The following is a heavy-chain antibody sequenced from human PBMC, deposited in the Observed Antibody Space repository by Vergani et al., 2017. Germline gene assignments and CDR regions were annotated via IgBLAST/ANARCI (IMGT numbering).Heavy chain of an antibody. J-gene: IGHJ6*02. CDR1: GGSFNTYY. D-gene: IGHD3-9*01. Sequence: QVQLEESGPGLVKPSETLSLTCTVSGGSFNTYYWSWIRQSPGKGLEWIGYIYSTGSTNYNPSLNSRVTMSVDMVKNQFSLKLRSVTAADTAVYFCARVMYRDEASTGYRLEGMDIWGQGTTVTISS. CDR3: ARVMYRDEASTGYRLEGMDI. V-gene: IGHV4-59*13. CDR2: IYSTGST.